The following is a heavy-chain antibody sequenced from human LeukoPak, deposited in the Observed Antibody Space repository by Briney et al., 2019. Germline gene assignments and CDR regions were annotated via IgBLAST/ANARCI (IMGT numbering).Heavy chain of an antibody. Sequence: SETLSLTCAVYGGSFSGYYWSWIRQPPGKGLEWIGEINHSGSTNYNPSLKSRVTISVDTSKNQFSLKLSSVTAADTAEYYCARGYCSSTSCSLDYWGQGTLVTVSS. V-gene: IGHV4-34*01. CDR3: ARGYCSSTSCSLDY. D-gene: IGHD2-2*01. J-gene: IGHJ4*02. CDR2: INHSGST. CDR1: GGSFSGYY.